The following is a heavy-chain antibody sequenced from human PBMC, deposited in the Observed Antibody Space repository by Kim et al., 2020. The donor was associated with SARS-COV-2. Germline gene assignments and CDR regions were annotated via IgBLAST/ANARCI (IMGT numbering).Heavy chain of an antibody. Sequence: NYNPTLKSRVTISVDTSKNQFSLKLSSVTAADTAVYYCVRDVGSSLAFDYWGQGTLVTVSS. CDR3: VRDVGSSLAFDY. J-gene: IGHJ4*02. D-gene: IGHD6-13*01. V-gene: IGHV4-59*01.